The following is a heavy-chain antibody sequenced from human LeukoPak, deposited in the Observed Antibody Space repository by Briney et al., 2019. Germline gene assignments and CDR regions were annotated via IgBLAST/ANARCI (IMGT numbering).Heavy chain of an antibody. V-gene: IGHV4-30-2*01. CDR1: GGSISSGRYY. Sequence: SETLSLTCTVSGGSISSGRYYWSWTRQPPGKGLEWIGYIYHSGSTYYNPSLKSRVTISVDRSKNQFSLKLSSVTAADTAVYYCARGGGGIFGALPVNYWGQGTLVTVSS. J-gene: IGHJ4*02. CDR3: ARGGGGIFGALPVNY. CDR2: IYHSGST. D-gene: IGHD3-3*01.